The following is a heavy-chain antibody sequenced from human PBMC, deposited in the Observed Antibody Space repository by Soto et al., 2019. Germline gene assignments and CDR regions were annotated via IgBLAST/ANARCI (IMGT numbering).Heavy chain of an antibody. CDR2: IYSEGTP. D-gene: IGHD3-9*01. J-gene: IGHJ6*02. CDR1: GFTVGSNY. Sequence: PGGSLRLSCAASGFTVGSNYTSWVRQAPGKGLEWVSVIYSEGTPYYADSVKGRFTISRENSNNTLYLHMNNLRAEDTAVYYCARSTYYDILTGSYYYYAMDVWGQGTTVTVSS. V-gene: IGHV3-53*01. CDR3: ARSTYYDILTGSYYYYAMDV.